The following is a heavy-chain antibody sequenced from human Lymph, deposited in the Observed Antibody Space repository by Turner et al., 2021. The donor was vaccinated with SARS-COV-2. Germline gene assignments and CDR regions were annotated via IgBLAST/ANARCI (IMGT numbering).Heavy chain of an antibody. D-gene: IGHD6-19*01. CDR1: GYTFTSYV. CDR3: AVAGMNYDLLWKTYYYYGMDV. J-gene: IGHJ6*02. Sequence: QVQLVQSGAEVKKPGASVKVSCKASGYTFTSYVISWVRQAPGQGLEWMGWISTYNGNTNYAQKLQGRVTMTTDTSTSTAYMELRSLRSDDTAVYYCAVAGMNYDLLWKTYYYYGMDVWGQGTTVTVSS. CDR2: ISTYNGNT. V-gene: IGHV1-18*01.